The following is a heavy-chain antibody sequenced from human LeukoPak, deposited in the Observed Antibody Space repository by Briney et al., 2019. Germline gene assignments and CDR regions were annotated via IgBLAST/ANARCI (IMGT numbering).Heavy chain of an antibody. CDR2: ISSSSGYI. V-gene: IGHV3-21*01. J-gene: IGHJ6*02. Sequence: GGSLRLSCAASGFTFSSYSMNWVRQAPGKGLEWVSSISSSSGYIYYADSVKGRFTISRDNAKNPLYLQMNSLRAEDTAVYYCARGVTIFGVAFYGMDVWGQGTTVTVSS. CDR3: ARGVTIFGVAFYGMDV. D-gene: IGHD3-3*01. CDR1: GFTFSSYS.